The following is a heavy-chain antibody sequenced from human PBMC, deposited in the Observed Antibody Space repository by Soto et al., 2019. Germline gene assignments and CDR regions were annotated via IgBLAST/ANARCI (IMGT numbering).Heavy chain of an antibody. Sequence: QMQLVQSGAEVQKTGSTVTVSCKALGNTFTYRYLHCVRQAPGQALEWMGWITPFSDDVHYAQKFQERVTITRDRSINTAYMRMSSLRSEDTAMYYCAGGGAGSGPFTWELPDHWGQGTLVTVSS. J-gene: IGHJ4*02. CDR1: GNTFTYRY. CDR3: AGGGAGSGPFTWELPDH. CDR2: ITPFSDDV. D-gene: IGHD1-26*01. V-gene: IGHV1-45*02.